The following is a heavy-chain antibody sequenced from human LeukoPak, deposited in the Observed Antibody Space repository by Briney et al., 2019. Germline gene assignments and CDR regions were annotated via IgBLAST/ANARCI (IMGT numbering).Heavy chain of an antibody. D-gene: IGHD3-22*01. CDR1: GYRFTSYW. V-gene: IGHV5-51*01. Sequence: GESLKISCEGSGYRFTSYWIGWVRQMPGKGLEWMGIIYPGDSDTRYSPSFQGQVTISADKSISTAYLQWSSLKASDTAMYCCARRLYYYDSSGYHTYYFDYWGQGTLVTVSS. CDR3: ARRLYYYDSSGYHTYYFDY. J-gene: IGHJ4*02. CDR2: IYPGDSDT.